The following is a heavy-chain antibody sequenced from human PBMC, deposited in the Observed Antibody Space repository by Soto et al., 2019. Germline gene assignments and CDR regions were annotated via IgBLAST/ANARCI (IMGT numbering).Heavy chain of an antibody. D-gene: IGHD3-9*01. V-gene: IGHV1-2*02. J-gene: IGHJ6*02. CDR2: INPNSGGT. Sequence: ASVKVSCKASGYTFTGYYMHWVRQAPGQGLEWMGWINPNSGGTNYAQKFQGRVTMTRDTSISTAYMELSRLRSDDTAVYYCARDFGYFDRSPTGYYYYRMDVWGQVTTVTVSS. CDR1: GYTFTGYY. CDR3: ARDFGYFDRSPTGYYYYRMDV.